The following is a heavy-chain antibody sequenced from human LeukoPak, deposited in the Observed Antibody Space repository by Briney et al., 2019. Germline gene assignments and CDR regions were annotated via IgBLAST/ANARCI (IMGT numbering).Heavy chain of an antibody. Sequence: SETLSLTCAVYGGSFSGYYWSWIRQPPGKGLEWIGEINHSGSTNYNPSLKSRVTISVDTSKNRFSLRLSSVTAADTAVYYCARNRVDCSSTSCYTRYYYYYMDVWGKGTTVTVSS. J-gene: IGHJ6*03. V-gene: IGHV4-34*01. CDR1: GGSFSGYY. CDR2: INHSGST. D-gene: IGHD2-2*02. CDR3: ARNRVDCSSTSCYTRYYYYYMDV.